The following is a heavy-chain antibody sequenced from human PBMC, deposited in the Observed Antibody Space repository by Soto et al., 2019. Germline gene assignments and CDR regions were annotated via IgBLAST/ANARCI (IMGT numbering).Heavy chain of an antibody. V-gene: IGHV3-30*18. CDR1: GFTFSSYG. CDR3: AKGDRIAAAGHFDY. J-gene: IGHJ4*02. D-gene: IGHD6-13*01. Sequence: QVQLVESGGDVVQPGRSLRLSCAASGFTFSSYGMHWVRQAPGKGLEWVAVISYDGSNKYYADFVKGRFTISRDNSKNTLYLQMNSLRAEDTAVYYCAKGDRIAAAGHFDYWGQGTLVTVSS. CDR2: ISYDGSNK.